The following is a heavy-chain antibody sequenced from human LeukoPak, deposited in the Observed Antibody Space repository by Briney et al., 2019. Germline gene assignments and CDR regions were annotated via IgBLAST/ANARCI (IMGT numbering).Heavy chain of an antibody. J-gene: IGHJ5*02. CDR2: INPNSGGT. Sequence: GASTKVSCKASGYTFTGYYMHWVRQAPGQGLEWMGWINPNSGGTNYAQKFQGRVTMTRDTSISTAYMELSRLRSDDTAVYYCAREKIVGVNNWFDPWGQGTLVTVSS. V-gene: IGHV1-2*02. D-gene: IGHD1-26*01. CDR1: GYTFTGYY. CDR3: AREKIVGVNNWFDP.